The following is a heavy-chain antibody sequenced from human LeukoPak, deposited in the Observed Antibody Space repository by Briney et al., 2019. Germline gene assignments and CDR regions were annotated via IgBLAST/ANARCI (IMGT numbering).Heavy chain of an antibody. CDR2: IIPIFGTA. V-gene: IGHV1-69*05. CDR1: GGTFSSYA. Sequence: ASVTVSCKASGGTFSSYAISWVRQAPGQGLEWMGGIIPIFGTANYAQKFQGRVTITTDESTSTAYMELSSLRSEDTAVYYCASGDYGSTAVDYYYYMDVWGKGTTVTVSS. CDR3: ASGDYGSTAVDYYYYMDV. J-gene: IGHJ6*03. D-gene: IGHD4-17*01.